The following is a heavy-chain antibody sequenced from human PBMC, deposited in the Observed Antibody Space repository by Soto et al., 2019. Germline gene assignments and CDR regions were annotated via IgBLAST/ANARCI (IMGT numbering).Heavy chain of an antibody. CDR2: IIPIFGTA. Sequence: ASVKVSCKASGGTFSSYAISWVRQAPGQGLEWMGGIIPIFGTANYAQKFQGRVTITADESTSTAYMELSSLRSEDTAVYYCARAIEVLWFGELQYYYYGMDVCGQGTTVTVSS. V-gene: IGHV1-69*13. CDR3: ARAIEVLWFGELQYYYYGMDV. D-gene: IGHD3-10*01. CDR1: GGTFSSYA. J-gene: IGHJ6*02.